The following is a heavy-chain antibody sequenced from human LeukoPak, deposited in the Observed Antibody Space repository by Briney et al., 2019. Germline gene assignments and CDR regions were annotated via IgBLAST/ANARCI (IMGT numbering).Heavy chain of an antibody. CDR1: GFTFSSYS. J-gene: IGHJ4*02. Sequence: GGSLRLSCAASGFTFSSYSMSWVRQAPGKGLEWVSSISSSSSYIYYADSVKGRFTISRDNSKNTLYLQMNSLRAEDTAVYYCAKDPLSYSRDFRFDYWGQGTLVTVSS. CDR3: AKDPLSYSRDFRFDY. CDR2: ISSSSSYI. V-gene: IGHV3-21*04. D-gene: IGHD3-10*01.